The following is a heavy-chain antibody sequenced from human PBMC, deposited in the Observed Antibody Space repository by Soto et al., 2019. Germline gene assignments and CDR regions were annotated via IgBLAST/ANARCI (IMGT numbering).Heavy chain of an antibody. V-gene: IGHV3-49*03. CDR3: TRRYSSGWYWFDP. J-gene: IGHJ5*02. CDR2: IRSKAYSGTT. CDR1: GFSFGDSA. D-gene: IGHD6-19*01. Sequence: RRLSCTASGFSFGDSAMSWFRQAPGKGLEWVGFIRSKAYSGTTEYAASVRGRFTISRDDSKSIAYLQMNSLKTEDTAVYYCTRRYSSGWYWFDPWGQGTLVTVSS.